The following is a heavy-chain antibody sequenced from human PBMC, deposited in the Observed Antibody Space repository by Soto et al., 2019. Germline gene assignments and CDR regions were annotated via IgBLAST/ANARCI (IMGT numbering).Heavy chain of an antibody. CDR3: ARIPCGNYYTENFFDP. V-gene: IGHV2-70*01. Sequence: ESGPTLVNPTQTLTLTCTFSGFSPTTNGMCLSWIRQPPGKALEWLALIDWDDNTYYSTSLNNRLTPSKDTSKNQVVLLVRHMGPVDTATYYCARIPCGNYYTENFFDPWGQGIPVTVSS. CDR2: IDWDDNT. J-gene: IGHJ5*02. CDR1: GFSPTTNGMC. D-gene: IGHD3-22*01.